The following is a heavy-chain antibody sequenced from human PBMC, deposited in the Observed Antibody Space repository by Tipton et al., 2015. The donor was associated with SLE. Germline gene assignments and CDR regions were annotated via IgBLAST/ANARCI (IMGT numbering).Heavy chain of an antibody. CDR2: INHSGST. J-gene: IGHJ2*01. Sequence: LRLSCAVYGGSFSGYYWSWIRQPPGKGLEWIGEINHSGSTNYNPSLKSRVTISVDTSKNQFSLKLSSVAAADTAVYYCALRYFDGQYFDLWGRGTLVTVSS. D-gene: IGHD3-9*01. CDR3: ALRYFDGQYFDL. CDR1: GGSFSGYY. V-gene: IGHV4-34*01.